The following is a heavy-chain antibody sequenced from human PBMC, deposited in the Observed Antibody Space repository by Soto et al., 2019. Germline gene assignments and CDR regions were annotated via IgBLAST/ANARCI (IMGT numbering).Heavy chain of an antibody. CDR3: ARDPYHVLMVNAPNLYGMDV. CDR1: GYTFTTYD. V-gene: IGHV1-18*01. D-gene: IGHD2-8*01. J-gene: IGHJ6*02. CDR2: ISTYNGNT. Sequence: QVQLVQSGAEVKKPGASVKVSCKASGYTFTTYDISWVRQAPGQGLEWMGRISTYNGNTNFPQSLQGRLTMTTDTSTTTAYMERRSLRSDDTAVYSCARDPYHVLMVNAPNLYGMDVWGQGTTVTVSS.